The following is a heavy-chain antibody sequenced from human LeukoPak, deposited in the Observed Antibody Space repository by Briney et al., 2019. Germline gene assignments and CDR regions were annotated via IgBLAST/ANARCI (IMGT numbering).Heavy chain of an antibody. CDR1: GGTFSSYA. V-gene: IGHV1-69*06. CDR2: IILIFGTT. D-gene: IGHD3-10*01. CDR3: ARGVVTRVVGVILDAFDM. J-gene: IGHJ3*02. Sequence: GASVKVSCKASGGTFSSYAISWVRQAPGQGLEWMGGIILIFGTTNYAQKFQGRVTITADKSTNTAYMELRNLRSDDTAVYYCARGVVTRVVGVILDAFDMWGQGTMVTVSS.